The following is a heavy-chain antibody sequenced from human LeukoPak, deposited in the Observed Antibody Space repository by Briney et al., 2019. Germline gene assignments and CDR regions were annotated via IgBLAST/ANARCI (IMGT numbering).Heavy chain of an antibody. CDR2: ISAYNGNT. CDR1: GYTFNSYG. J-gene: IGHJ4*02. D-gene: IGHD2-15*01. Sequence: ASVKVSCKASGYTFNSYGISWVRQAPGQGLEWMGWISAYNGNTNYAQKLQGRVTMTTDTSTSTAYMELRSLRSDNTAVYYCARDCSGGSCSDYWGQGTLVTVSS. CDR3: ARDCSGGSCSDY. V-gene: IGHV1-18*01.